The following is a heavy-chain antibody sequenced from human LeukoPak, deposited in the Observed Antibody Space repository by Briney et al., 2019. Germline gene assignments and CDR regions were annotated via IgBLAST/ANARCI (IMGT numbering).Heavy chain of an antibody. D-gene: IGHD3-3*01. J-gene: IGHJ4*02. CDR2: ISSSSSYI. CDR3: ARDDRRFLEWPPIGY. V-gene: IGHV3-21*01. CDR1: GFTFSSYS. Sequence: GGSLRLSCAASGFTFSSYSMNWVRQAPGKGLEWVSSISSSSSYIYYADSVKGRFTISRDNAKNSLYLQMNSLRAEDTAVYYCARDDRRFLEWPPIGYWGQGTLVTVSS.